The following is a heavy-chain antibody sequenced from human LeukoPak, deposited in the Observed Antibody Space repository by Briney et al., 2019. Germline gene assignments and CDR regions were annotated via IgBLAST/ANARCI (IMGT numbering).Heavy chain of an antibody. CDR3: ARLNPTYYYDSSGYYRRHGGPYYFDY. D-gene: IGHD3-22*01. CDR2: IYHSGST. Sequence: SETLSLTCTVSGYSISSGYYWGWIRQPPGKGLEWIGSIYHSGSTYYNPSLKSRVTISVDTSKNQFSLKLSSVTAADTAVYYCARLNPTYYYDSSGYYRRHGGPYYFDYWGQGTLVTVSS. J-gene: IGHJ4*02. V-gene: IGHV4-38-2*02. CDR1: GYSISSGYY.